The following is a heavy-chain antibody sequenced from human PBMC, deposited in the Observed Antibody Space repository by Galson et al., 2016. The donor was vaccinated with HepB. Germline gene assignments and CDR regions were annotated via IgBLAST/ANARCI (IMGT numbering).Heavy chain of an antibody. D-gene: IGHD5-24*01. V-gene: IGHV3-7*03. CDR3: ANIPRREPFDY. CDR1: GFTFNSCW. Sequence: SLRLSCAASGFTFNSCWMSWVRQAPGRGLEWVANIKEDGSEKYYVDSVKGRFTISRDNAKNSLYLQMNSLRAEDTAVYYCANIPRREPFDYWGQGTQVTVSS. J-gene: IGHJ4*02. CDR2: IKEDGSEK.